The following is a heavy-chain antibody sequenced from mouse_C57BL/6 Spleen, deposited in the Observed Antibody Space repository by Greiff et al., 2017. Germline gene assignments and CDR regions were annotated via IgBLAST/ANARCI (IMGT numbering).Heavy chain of an antibody. D-gene: IGHD1-1*01. CDR3: ARQWNYYGSILYAMDY. CDR1: GYTFTSYG. V-gene: IGHV1-81*01. Sequence: VQLQQSGAELARPGASVKLSCKASGYTFTSYGISWVKQRTGQGLEWIGEIYPRSGNTYYNEKFKGKATLTADKSSSPAYMELRSLASEDSAVYFCARQWNYYGSILYAMDYWGQGTSVTVSS. J-gene: IGHJ4*01. CDR2: IYPRSGNT.